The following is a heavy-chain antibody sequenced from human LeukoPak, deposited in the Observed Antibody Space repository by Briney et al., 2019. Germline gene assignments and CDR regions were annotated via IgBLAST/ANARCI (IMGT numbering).Heavy chain of an antibody. D-gene: IGHD6-19*01. Sequence: PGGSLRLSCAASGFTVSSNYMSWVRQAPGKGLEWVSVIYSGGSTYYADSVKGRFTISRDNSKNTLYLQMNSLRVEDTAVYYCAKDHSSGWPYCFPYWGQGTLVTVSS. J-gene: IGHJ4*02. CDR1: GFTVSSNY. CDR3: AKDHSSGWPYCFPY. V-gene: IGHV3-53*01. CDR2: IYSGGST.